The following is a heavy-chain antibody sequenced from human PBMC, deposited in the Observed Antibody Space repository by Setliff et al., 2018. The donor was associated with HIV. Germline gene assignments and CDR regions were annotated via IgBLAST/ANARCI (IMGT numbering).Heavy chain of an antibody. CDR2: IANDGST. V-gene: IGHV4-59*08. CDR3: ARGGGTSSPIDYHYYIDV. D-gene: IGHD6-6*01. CDR1: GSSIGSHY. J-gene: IGHJ6*03. Sequence: PSETLSLTCTVSGSSIGSHYWSWIRQPPGKGLEWIGYIANDGSTNYNPPLKSRLSISVDTSNNQFSLKLSSVTAADTAVYYCARGGGTSSPIDYHYYIDVWGKGTTVTVSS.